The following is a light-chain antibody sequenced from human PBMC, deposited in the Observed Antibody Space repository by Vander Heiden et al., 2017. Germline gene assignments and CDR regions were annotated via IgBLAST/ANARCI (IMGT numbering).Light chain of an antibody. Sequence: EIVMTQSPPTLSVSPGERATLSCRASQSVSSNVAWYQQKPGQAPRLLIYGASTRATGIPARFSGSGSGTEFTLTISSLQSEDFAVYYCQQYKNWPRTFGQGTKVEIK. CDR3: QQYKNWPRT. V-gene: IGKV3-15*01. CDR1: QSVSSN. CDR2: GAS. J-gene: IGKJ1*01.